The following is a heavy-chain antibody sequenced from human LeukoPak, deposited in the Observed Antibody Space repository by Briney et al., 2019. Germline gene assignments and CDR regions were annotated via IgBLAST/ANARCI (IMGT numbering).Heavy chain of an antibody. CDR3: VKDSSGPFSNFDY. D-gene: IGHD6-19*01. J-gene: IGHJ4*02. CDR2: ISSNGGST. V-gene: IGHV3-64D*06. CDR1: GFTFSSHA. Sequence: GGSLRLSCSASGFTFSSHAMHWVRQAPGKGLEYVSAISSNGGSTYYADSVKGRFTISGDNSKNTLYLQMSSLRAEDTAVYYCVKDSSGPFSNFDYWGQGTLVTVSS.